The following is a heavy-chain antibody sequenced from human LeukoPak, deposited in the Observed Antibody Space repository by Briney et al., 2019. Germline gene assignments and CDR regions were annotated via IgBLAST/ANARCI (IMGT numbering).Heavy chain of an antibody. CDR2: MNPNSGNT. CDR3: ARAQYYYDSSGYYPIYYFDY. CDR1: GYTFTSYD. D-gene: IGHD3-22*01. Sequence: GASVKVSCKASGYTFTSYDINWVRQATGQGLEWMGWMNPNSGNTGYAQKFQGRVTITRNTSISTAYMELSSLRSEDTAVYYCARAQYYYDSSGYYPIYYFDYWGQGTLVTVSS. V-gene: IGHV1-8*03. J-gene: IGHJ4*02.